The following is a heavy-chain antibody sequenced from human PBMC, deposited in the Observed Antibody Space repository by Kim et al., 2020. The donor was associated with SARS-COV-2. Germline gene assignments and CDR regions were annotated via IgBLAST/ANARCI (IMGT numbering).Heavy chain of an antibody. CDR2: ISSSSSYI. CDR1: GFTFSSYS. J-gene: IGHJ3*02. Sequence: GGSLRLSCAASGFTFSSYSMNWVRQAPGKGLEWVSSISSSSSYIYYADSVKGRFTSSRDNAKNSLYLQMNSLGAEDTAVYYCAGYYDSSGYGPRADAFDIWGQGTMVTVSS. V-gene: IGHV3-21*01. CDR3: AGYYDSSGYGPRADAFDI. D-gene: IGHD3-22*01.